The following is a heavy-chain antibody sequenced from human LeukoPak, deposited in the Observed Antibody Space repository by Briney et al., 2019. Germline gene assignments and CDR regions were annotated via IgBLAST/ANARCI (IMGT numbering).Heavy chain of an antibody. CDR1: GGSFSGYY. Sequence: SETLSLTCAVYGGSFSGYYWSWIRQPPGKGLEWIGEINHSGSTNYNPSLKSRVTISVDTSKNQFSLKLSSVTAADTAVYYCARGVSLGFLEWPRAKNWYLDLWGRGTLVTVSS. J-gene: IGHJ2*01. CDR3: ARGVSLGFLEWPRAKNWYLDL. D-gene: IGHD3-3*01. V-gene: IGHV4-34*01. CDR2: INHSGST.